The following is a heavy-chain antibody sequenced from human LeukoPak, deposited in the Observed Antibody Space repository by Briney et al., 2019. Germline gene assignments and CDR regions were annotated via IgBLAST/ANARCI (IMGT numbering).Heavy chain of an antibody. CDR2: INPNSGGT. D-gene: IGHD2-2*01. Sequence: ASVKVSCKASGYTFTGYYMHWVRQAPGQGLEWMGWINPNSGGTNYAQKFQGRVTMTRDTSISTAYMELSRLRSDDTAVDYCARARYCSSTSCYPGYIWGQGTMVTVSS. CDR1: GYTFTGYY. CDR3: ARARYCSSTSCYPGYI. J-gene: IGHJ3*02. V-gene: IGHV1-2*02.